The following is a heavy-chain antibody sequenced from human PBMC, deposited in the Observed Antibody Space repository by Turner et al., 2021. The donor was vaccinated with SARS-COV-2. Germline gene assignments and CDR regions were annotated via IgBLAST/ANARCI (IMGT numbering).Heavy chain of an antibody. Sequence: QVQLVESGGGVVQPGRSLRRSCAASGFTFSSYAMHWVRQAPGKGLEWVAVISYDGSNKYYADSVKGRFTISRDNSKNTLYLQMNSLRAEDTAVYYCAKGYSYAYYYGLDVWGQGTTVTVSS. CDR2: ISYDGSNK. CDR3: AKGYSYAYYYGLDV. D-gene: IGHD5-18*01. CDR1: GFTFSSYA. V-gene: IGHV3-30*18. J-gene: IGHJ6*02.